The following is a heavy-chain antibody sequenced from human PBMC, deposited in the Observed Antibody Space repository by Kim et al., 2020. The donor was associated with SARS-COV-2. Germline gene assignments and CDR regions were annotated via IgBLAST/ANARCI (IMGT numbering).Heavy chain of an antibody. Sequence: ASVKVSCKASGYTFTSYGISWVRQAPGQGLEWMGWISAYNGNTNHAQKLQGRVTMTTDTSTSTAYMELRSLRSDDTAVYYCARGAPAAAESYYYYGMDVWGQGTTVTVSS. CDR2: ISAYNGNT. V-gene: IGHV1-18*01. CDR1: GYTFTSYG. J-gene: IGHJ6*02. CDR3: ARGAPAAAESYYYYGMDV. D-gene: IGHD2-2*01.